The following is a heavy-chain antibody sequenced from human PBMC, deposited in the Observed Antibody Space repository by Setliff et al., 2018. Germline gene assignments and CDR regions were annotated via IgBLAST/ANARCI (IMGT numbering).Heavy chain of an antibody. V-gene: IGHV3-49*04. CDR1: GFTISDYA. J-gene: IGHJ3*02. CDR3: TRSSGAFDI. CDR2: IGSKTYGGTT. Sequence: TGGSLRLSCIVSGFTISDYAMSWVRQAPGKGLEWVGFIGSKTYGGTTEYAASVKGRFTISRDAKNIAYLQMNSLKTEDTAVYYCTRSSGAFDIWGQGTMVTVSS.